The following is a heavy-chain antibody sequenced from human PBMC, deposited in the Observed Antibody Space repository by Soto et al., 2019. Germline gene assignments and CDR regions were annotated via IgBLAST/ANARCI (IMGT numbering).Heavy chain of an antibody. Sequence: MPSETLSLTCTVSGGSISSSSYYWGWIRQPPGKGLEWIGSIYYSGSTYYNPSLKSRVTISVDTSKNQFSLKLSSVTAADTAVYYCARHVPDSSGWYYYYYYGMDVWGQGTTVTVSS. V-gene: IGHV4-39*01. D-gene: IGHD6-19*01. CDR3: ARHVPDSSGWYYYYYYGMDV. CDR2: IYYSGST. J-gene: IGHJ6*02. CDR1: GGSISSSSYY.